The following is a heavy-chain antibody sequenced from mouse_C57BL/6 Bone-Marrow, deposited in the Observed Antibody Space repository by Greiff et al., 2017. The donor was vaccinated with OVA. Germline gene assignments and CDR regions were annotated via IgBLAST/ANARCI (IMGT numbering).Heavy chain of an antibody. CDR2: INPNNGGT. CDR1: GYTFTDYN. J-gene: IGHJ1*03. CDR3: ARALTYYDGSSYWYFDV. V-gene: IGHV1-18*01. Sequence: VQLQQSGPELVKPGASVKIPCKASGYTFTDYNMDWVKQSHGKSLEWIGDINPNNGGTIYNQKFKGKATLTVDKSSSTAYMELRSLTSEDTAVYYCARALTYYDGSSYWYFDVWGTGTTVTVSS. D-gene: IGHD1-1*01.